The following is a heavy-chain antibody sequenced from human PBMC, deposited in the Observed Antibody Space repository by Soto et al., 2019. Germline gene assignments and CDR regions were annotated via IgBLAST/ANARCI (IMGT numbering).Heavy chain of an antibody. CDR1: GGSISSGGYS. CDR3: ARDNGNYVGLGGNWFDP. J-gene: IGHJ5*02. D-gene: IGHD1-7*01. CDR2: IYHSGST. Sequence: QLQLQESGSGLVKPSQTLSLTCAVSGGSISSGGYSWSWIRQPTGKSLEWIGYIYHSGSTYYNPSLQRRVINTVDGSKYQFSLQLSSVTAADTAVYYCARDNGNYVGLGGNWFDPWGQGTLVTVSS. V-gene: IGHV4-30-2*01.